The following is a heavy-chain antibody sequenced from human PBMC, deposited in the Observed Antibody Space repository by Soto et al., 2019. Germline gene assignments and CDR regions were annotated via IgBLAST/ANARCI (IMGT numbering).Heavy chain of an antibody. CDR2: ISYDGSNK. V-gene: IGHV3-30-3*01. J-gene: IGHJ4*02. CDR1: GFTFSSYA. Sequence: QVQLVESGGGVVQPGRSLRLSCAASGFTFSSYAMHWVRQAPGKGLEWVAVISYDGSNKYYADSVKGRFTISRDNSKNTLNLQMNSLRAEDTAVYYCESTQWLPKPDYWGQGTLVTVSS. CDR3: ESTQWLPKPDY. D-gene: IGHD6-19*01.